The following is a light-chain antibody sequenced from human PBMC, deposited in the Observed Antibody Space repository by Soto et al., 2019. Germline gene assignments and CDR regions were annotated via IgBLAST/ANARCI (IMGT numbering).Light chain of an antibody. CDR2: SXS. J-gene: IGKJ5*01. CDR1: HTITKY. CDR3: QHRINGPRT. V-gene: IGKV3-11*01. Sequence: EIVLTQSPATLLLSPGERATLAXRVSHTITKYLIWYQQKPGXAPRXXXFSXSNRATGIPARLSGSGSETDFTLPISSLEPEYFAVYYCQHRINGPRTFGQGTRLEIK.